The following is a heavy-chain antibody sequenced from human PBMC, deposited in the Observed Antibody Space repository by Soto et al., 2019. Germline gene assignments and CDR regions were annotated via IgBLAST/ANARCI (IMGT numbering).Heavy chain of an antibody. CDR1: GGSISSYY. D-gene: IGHD6-13*01. J-gene: IGHJ5*02. V-gene: IGHV4-59*01. CDR3: ARHQYSSSPGFDP. Sequence: QVQLQESGPGLVKPSETLSLTCTVSGGSISSYYWSWIRQPPGKGLEWIGYIYYSGSTNYNPSLKSRVTISVDTPKNQFSLKPSSVTAADTAVYYCARHQYSSSPGFDPWGQGTLVAVSS. CDR2: IYYSGST.